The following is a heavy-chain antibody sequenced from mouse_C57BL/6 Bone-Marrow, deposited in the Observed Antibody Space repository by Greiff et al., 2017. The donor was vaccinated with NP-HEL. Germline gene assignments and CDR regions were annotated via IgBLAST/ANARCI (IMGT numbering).Heavy chain of an antibody. D-gene: IGHD2-3*01. V-gene: IGHV1-81*01. CDR3: AREGVYDGYAAWFAY. Sequence: VQLQESGAELARPGASVKLSCKASGYTFTSYGISWVKQRTGQGLEWIGEIYPRSGNTYYNEKFKGKATLTADKSSSTAYMEIRSLRSDDSAVYFCAREGVYDGYAAWFAYWGQGTLVTVSA. CDR2: IYPRSGNT. J-gene: IGHJ3*01. CDR1: GYTFTSYG.